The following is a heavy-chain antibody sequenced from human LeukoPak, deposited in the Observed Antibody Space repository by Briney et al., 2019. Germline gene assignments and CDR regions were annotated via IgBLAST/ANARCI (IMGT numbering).Heavy chain of an antibody. CDR2: ISSSGSTI. D-gene: IGHD6-19*01. CDR1: GFTFSSYE. V-gene: IGHV3-48*03. J-gene: IGHJ4*02. Sequence: GGSLRPSCAASGFTFSSYEMNWVRQAPGKGLEWVSYISSSGSTIYYADSVKGRFTISRDNAKNSLYLQMNSLRAEDTAVYYCARVYSSGWYETDYWGQGTLVTVSS. CDR3: ARVYSSGWYETDY.